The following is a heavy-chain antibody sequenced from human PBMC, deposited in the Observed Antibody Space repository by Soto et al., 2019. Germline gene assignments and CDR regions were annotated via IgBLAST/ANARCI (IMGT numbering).Heavy chain of an antibody. CDR2: ISSSGSTI. D-gene: IGHD3-10*01. J-gene: IGHJ3*02. Sequence: EVQLVESGGGLVQPGGSLRLSCAASGFTFSSYEMNWVRQAPGKGPEWVSYISSSGSTIYYADSVKGRFTISRDNAKNSLYLQMNSLRAEDTAVYYCAREGLPYYYGSGSYYTLDAFDIWGQGTMVTVSS. CDR1: GFTFSSYE. V-gene: IGHV3-48*03. CDR3: AREGLPYYYGSGSYYTLDAFDI.